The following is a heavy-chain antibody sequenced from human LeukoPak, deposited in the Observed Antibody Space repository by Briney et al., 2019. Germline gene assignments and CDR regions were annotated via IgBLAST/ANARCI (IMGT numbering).Heavy chain of an antibody. J-gene: IGHJ4*02. CDR1: GGTFSSYA. CDR2: IIPIFGTA. D-gene: IGHD2-21*02. CDR3: ARVLPIYCGGDCYSGPFDY. V-gene: IGHV1-69*01. Sequence: SVKVSCKASGGTFSSYAISWVRQAPGQGLEWMGGIIPIFGTANYAQKFQGRVTITADESTSTAYMELSSLRSEDTAVYYCARVLPIYCGGDCYSGPFDYWGQGTLVTVSS.